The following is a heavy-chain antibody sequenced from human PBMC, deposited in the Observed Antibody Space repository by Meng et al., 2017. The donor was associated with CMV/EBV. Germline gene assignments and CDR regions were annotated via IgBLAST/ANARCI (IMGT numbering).Heavy chain of an antibody. D-gene: IGHD3-10*01. CDR2: IYTSGST. Sequence: VQLKEPGPGLVKPSQPLSLTCTVSGGSISSGSYYWSWIRQPAGKGLEWIGRIYTSGSTNYNPSLKSRVTISVDTSKNQFSLKLSSVTAADTAVYYCARGLITMVRGVPFDYWGQGTLVTVSS. CDR1: GGSISSGSYY. J-gene: IGHJ4*02. V-gene: IGHV4-61*02. CDR3: ARGLITMVRGVPFDY.